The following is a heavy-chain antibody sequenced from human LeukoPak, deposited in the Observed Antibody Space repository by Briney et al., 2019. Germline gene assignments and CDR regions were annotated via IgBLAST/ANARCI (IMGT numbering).Heavy chain of an antibody. J-gene: IGHJ5*02. CDR2: INHSGGT. CDR1: GGSFSGYY. CDR3: ARVGDSGGFDP. V-gene: IGHV4-34*01. Sequence: SETLSLTCAVYGGSFSGYYWSWIRQPPGRGLEWFGEINHSGGTNYNPSLKSRVTISVDTSKNQFSLKLSSLTAADTAVYYCARVGDSGGFDPWGQGTLVTVSS. D-gene: IGHD2-21*01.